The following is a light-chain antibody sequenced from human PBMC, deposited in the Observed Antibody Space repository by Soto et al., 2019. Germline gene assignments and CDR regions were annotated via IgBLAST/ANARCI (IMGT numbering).Light chain of an antibody. Sequence: DIVMTQSPDSLAVSLGERATINCKSSQSVLYSSNNKNDLGGYKQKPGKLPKLLIYWSSTRESGVPDRFSGRGSWTDFTLTINSLQAEDVAVYYCQQYYSPPYTFGQGTKLEIK. CDR1: QSVLYSSNNKND. J-gene: IGKJ2*01. CDR2: WSS. V-gene: IGKV4-1*01. CDR3: QQYYSPPYT.